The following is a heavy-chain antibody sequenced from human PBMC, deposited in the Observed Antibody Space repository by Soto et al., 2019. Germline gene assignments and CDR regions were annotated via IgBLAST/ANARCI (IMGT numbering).Heavy chain of an antibody. CDR1: GFTFSSYW. V-gene: IGHV3-7*01. D-gene: IGHD2-15*01. CDR2: LKQDGSEK. CDR3: ARGRCCSGGTCSIDY. J-gene: IGHJ4*02. Sequence: EVQLVESGGGLVQPGGSLRLSCAASGFTFSSYWMSWVRQAPGKGLEWVANLKQDGSEKYYVDSVKGRFTISRDNAKNSLYLQMNSLRVEDTAVYYCARGRCCSGGTCSIDYWGQGTLVTVSS.